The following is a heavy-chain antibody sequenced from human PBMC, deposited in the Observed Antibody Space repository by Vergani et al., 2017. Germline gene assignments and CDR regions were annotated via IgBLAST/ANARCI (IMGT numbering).Heavy chain of an antibody. CDR2: IGKDVINT. V-gene: IGHV3-30*02. CDR3: SKYLRDSTDGLPDS. Sequence: QVQLVESAGGVVQSGGPLTLLCALSGLPFSNLGMHWIPQAPGKGLEWLAYIGKDVINTRCRDAVKGRFTVHRDNSKDILYLQMDSLRSEDTALYYCSKYLRDSTDGLPDSWGPGTLVIVSS. CDR1: GLPFSNLG. J-gene: IGHJ4*02. D-gene: IGHD2-21*02.